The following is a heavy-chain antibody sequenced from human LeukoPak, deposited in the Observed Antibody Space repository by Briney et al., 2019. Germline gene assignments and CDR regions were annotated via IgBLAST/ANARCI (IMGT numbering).Heavy chain of an antibody. CDR3: ARGWRSKGYVDY. V-gene: IGHV4-4*07. D-gene: IGHD3-16*01. CDR1: GGSISSYY. J-gene: IGHJ4*02. Sequence: PSETLSLTCTVSGGSISSYYWSWIRQPAGKGLEWIGRIYTSGSTNYNPSLKSRVTMSVDTSKNQFSLKLTSMTAADTAVYYCARGWRSKGYVDYWGQGTLVTVSS. CDR2: IYTSGST.